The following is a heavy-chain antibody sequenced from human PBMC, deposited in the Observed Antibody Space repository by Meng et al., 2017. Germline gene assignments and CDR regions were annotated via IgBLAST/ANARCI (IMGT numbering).Heavy chain of an antibody. CDR3: ARASGHDSSGYYSGGYYYYYYGMDV. CDR1: GGSFSDYY. J-gene: IGHJ6*02. Sequence: GGSLRLSCAVYGGSFSDYYMSWIRQAPGKGLEWVSYISSSGSTIYYADSVKGRFTISRDNAKNSLYLQMNSLRAEDTAVYYCARASGHDSSGYYSGGYYYYYYGMDVWGQGTTVTVSS. D-gene: IGHD3-22*01. CDR2: ISSSGSTI. V-gene: IGHV3-11*04.